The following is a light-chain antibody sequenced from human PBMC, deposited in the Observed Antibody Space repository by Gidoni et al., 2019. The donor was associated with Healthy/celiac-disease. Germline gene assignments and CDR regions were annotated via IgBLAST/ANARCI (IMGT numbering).Light chain of an antibody. V-gene: IGKV3-11*01. CDR2: DAS. CDR1: QSVSSY. Sequence: IVLTQSPAPLSLYPGERATLSCRASQSVSSYLAWYQQKPGQAPRLLIYDASNRATGIPARFSGSWSGTDFTPTISILEPEYFAVYYCQQRSNWRFTFGPGTKVDIK. CDR3: QQRSNWRFT. J-gene: IGKJ3*01.